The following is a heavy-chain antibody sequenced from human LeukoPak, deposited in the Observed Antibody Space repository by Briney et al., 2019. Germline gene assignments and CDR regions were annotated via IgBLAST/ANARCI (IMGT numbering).Heavy chain of an antibody. CDR3: ARGQSAMEWLLPSYYYYGMDV. CDR1: GGSFSGYY. Sequence: SETLSLTCAVYGGSFSGYYWSWIRQPPGKGLEWTGEINHSGSTNYNPSLKSRVTISVDTSKNQFSLKLSSVTAADTAVYYCARGQSAMEWLLPSYYYYGMDVWGQGTTVTVSS. V-gene: IGHV4-34*01. J-gene: IGHJ6*02. D-gene: IGHD3-3*01. CDR2: INHSGST.